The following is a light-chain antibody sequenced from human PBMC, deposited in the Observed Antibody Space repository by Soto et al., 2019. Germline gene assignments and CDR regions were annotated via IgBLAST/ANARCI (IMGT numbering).Light chain of an antibody. Sequence: QSVLTQPASVSGSPGQSITISCTGTSSDVGADKSVSWYQQHPGKAPKLVIYGVSDRPSGASSRFTGSKSGNTASLTISGLQAEDEADYYCSSYTRSSTYVFGNGTKFTV. CDR1: SSDVGADKS. J-gene: IGLJ1*01. CDR3: SSYTRSSTYV. CDR2: GVS. V-gene: IGLV2-14*01.